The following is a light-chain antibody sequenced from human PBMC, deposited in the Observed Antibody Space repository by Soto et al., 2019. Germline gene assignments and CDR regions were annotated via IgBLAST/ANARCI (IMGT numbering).Light chain of an antibody. V-gene: IGKV1-27*01. CDR3: QQYNKYPRT. Sequence: IKMPQPQTSLSASVGDRVTITCRASQGISNYLAWYQQKPGKVPKLLIYAASTLQSGVPSRFSGSGSGTEFTLTISSLQPDDFATYYCQQYNKYPRTFGQGTKVDI. J-gene: IGKJ1*01. CDR2: AAS. CDR1: QGISNY.